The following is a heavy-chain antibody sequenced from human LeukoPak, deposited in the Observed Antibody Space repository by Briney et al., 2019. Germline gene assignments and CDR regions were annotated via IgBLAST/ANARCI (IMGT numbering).Heavy chain of an antibody. CDR3: ARVLSQYYYYYGMDV. V-gene: IGHV3-33*01. Sequence: SGRSLRLSCAASGFTFSSYGMHWVRQAPGKGLEWVAVIWYDGSNKYYADSVKGRFTISRDNSKNTLYLQMNSLRAEDTAVYYCARVLSQYYYYYGMDVWGQGTTVTVSS. CDR2: IWYDGSNK. J-gene: IGHJ6*02. CDR1: GFTFSSYG.